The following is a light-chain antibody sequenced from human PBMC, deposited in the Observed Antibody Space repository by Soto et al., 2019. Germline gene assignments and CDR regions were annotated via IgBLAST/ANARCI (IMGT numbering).Light chain of an antibody. V-gene: IGKV1-17*03. Sequence: DVQMIQSPSAMSASVGDRVTITCRASQDISGFVAWFQQKPGKAPERLIYDTSTLQVGVPSRFSGGGSGTEFTLAISGLQPDDSATYYCLQHNTYPYTFGQGTKLEIK. CDR1: QDISGF. J-gene: IGKJ2*01. CDR2: DTS. CDR3: LQHNTYPYT.